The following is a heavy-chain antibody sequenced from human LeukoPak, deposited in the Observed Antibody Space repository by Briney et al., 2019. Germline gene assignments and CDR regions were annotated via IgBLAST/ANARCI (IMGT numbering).Heavy chain of an antibody. CDR2: ISSSGSTK. J-gene: IGHJ4*02. V-gene: IGHV3-48*03. Sequence: GGSRRLSFAASGFTSSSYEMHWVRQAPGKGLDWVSYISSSGSTKYYADSLKGRFTISRDDHQHSLSLQMNRLGAEDTDIYYCDREGIDRSGYSFEYWGQGTLVTVSS. D-gene: IGHD3-22*01. CDR1: GFTSSSYE. CDR3: DREGIDRSGYSFEY.